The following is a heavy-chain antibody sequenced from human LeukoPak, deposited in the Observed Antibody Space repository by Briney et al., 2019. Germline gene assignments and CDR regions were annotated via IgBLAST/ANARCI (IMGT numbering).Heavy chain of an antibody. CDR1: GGSIGTYY. J-gene: IGHJ6*03. Sequence: SETLSLTCTVSGGSIGTYYWSRILQSPGKGLEWIGYIYVTGTRYNPYLQSRVTISVDRSRNQFFLKMSSVTAADTAVYYCARHIGGGIEDMDVWGKGTKVIVSS. CDR2: IYVTGT. D-gene: IGHD3-16*02. V-gene: IGHV4-59*08. CDR3: ARHIGGGIEDMDV.